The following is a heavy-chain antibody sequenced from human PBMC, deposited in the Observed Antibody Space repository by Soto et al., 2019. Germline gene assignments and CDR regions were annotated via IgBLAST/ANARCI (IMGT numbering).Heavy chain of an antibody. CDR3: TSGYDYEMKFDY. CDR2: IRSKAYDGTT. J-gene: IGHJ4*02. Sequence: GGSLRLSCTASGFMFGDYAVTWLRQAPGKGLEWVGFIRSKAYDGTTEYAASVKGRFTISRDDSKSIAYLQMNSLKTEDTAVYYCTSGYDYEMKFDYWGQGTLVTVSS. V-gene: IGHV3-49*03. CDR1: GFMFGDYA. D-gene: IGHD5-12*01.